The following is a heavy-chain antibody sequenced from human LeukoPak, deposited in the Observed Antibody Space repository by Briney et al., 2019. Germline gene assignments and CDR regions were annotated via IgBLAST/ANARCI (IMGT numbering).Heavy chain of an antibody. CDR2: ISGSGGST. Sequence: GGSLRLSCAASGLTFSSYAMSWVRQAPGKGLEWVSAISGSGGSTYYADSVKGRFTISRDYSKNTLYLQMNSLRAEDTAVYYCAKDHTPSSWYPSGYWGQGTLVTVSS. D-gene: IGHD6-13*01. V-gene: IGHV3-23*01. J-gene: IGHJ4*02. CDR1: GLTFSSYA. CDR3: AKDHTPSSWYPSGY.